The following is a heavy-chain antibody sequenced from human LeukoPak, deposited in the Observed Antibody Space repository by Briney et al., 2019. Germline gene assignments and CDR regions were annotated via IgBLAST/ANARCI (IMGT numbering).Heavy chain of an antibody. CDR3: ARGAGVQLWAYYYYMDV. CDR2: ISSNGGST. Sequence: PGGSLRLSCAASGFTFSSYAMHWVRQAPGKGLEYVSAISSNGGSTYYANSVKGRFTISRDNSKNTLYLQMGSLRAKDMAVYYCARGAGVQLWAYYYYMDVWGKGTTVTISS. D-gene: IGHD5-18*01. CDR1: GFTFSSYA. J-gene: IGHJ6*03. V-gene: IGHV3-64*01.